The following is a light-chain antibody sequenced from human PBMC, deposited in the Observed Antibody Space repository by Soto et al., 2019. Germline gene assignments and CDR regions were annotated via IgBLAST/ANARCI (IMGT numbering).Light chain of an antibody. CDR2: NTS. J-gene: IGLJ3*02. V-gene: IGLV7-46*01. CDR3: LLSYSGARV. CDR1: TGAVTSGHY. Sequence: QAVVTQEPSLTVSPGGTVTLTCGSSTGAVTSGHYPYWFQQKPGQAPRTLVYNTSDKHSWAPARFSGSLLGGKAALTLSGAQPEDEAEYYCLLSYSGARVFGGGAKLTVL.